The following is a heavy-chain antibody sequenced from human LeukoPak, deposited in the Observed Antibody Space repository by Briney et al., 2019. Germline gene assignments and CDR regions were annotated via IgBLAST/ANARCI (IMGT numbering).Heavy chain of an antibody. V-gene: IGHV3-48*03. J-gene: IGHJ4*02. CDR2: ISSSGNTI. CDR1: EFTFTSYE. Sequence: PGGSLRLSCAASEFTFTSYELNWVRQAPGKGLEWVSYISSSGNTISYADSVKGRFTISRDNAKNSLYLQVISLRAEDTAVYYCARDGYNYGLYYFDYWGQGTLVTVSS. CDR3: ARDGYNYGLYYFDY. D-gene: IGHD5-18*01.